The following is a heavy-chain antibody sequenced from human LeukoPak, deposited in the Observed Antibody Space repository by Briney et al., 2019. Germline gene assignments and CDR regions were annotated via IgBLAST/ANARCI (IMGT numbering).Heavy chain of an antibody. J-gene: IGHJ4*02. CDR3: ARDLEGLYVAYYFDY. Sequence: GGSLRLSCAASGFTFSSYGMHWVRQAPGKGLEWVAVISYDGSNKYYADSVKGRFTISRDNSKNTLYLQMNSLRAEDTAVYYCARDLEGLYVAYYFDYWGQGTLVTVSS. V-gene: IGHV3-30*03. CDR2: ISYDGSNK. CDR1: GFTFSSYG. D-gene: IGHD3-16*01.